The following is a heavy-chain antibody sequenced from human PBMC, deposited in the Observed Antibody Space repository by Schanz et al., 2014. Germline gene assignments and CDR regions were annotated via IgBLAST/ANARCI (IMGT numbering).Heavy chain of an antibody. Sequence: QVQLVQSGAEVKKPGASVTVSCKASGYDFHIYAYSWVRQAPGQGPEWIGWISGYTGDTKYAQKFQHRVNMTTDRTTSTVYMELRSLRFDDTAVYYCARRIWDGDYYYFDYWGQGTLVTVSS. J-gene: IGHJ4*02. D-gene: IGHD4-17*01. CDR3: ARRIWDGDYYYFDY. CDR2: ISGYTGDT. V-gene: IGHV1-18*01. CDR1: GYDFHIYA.